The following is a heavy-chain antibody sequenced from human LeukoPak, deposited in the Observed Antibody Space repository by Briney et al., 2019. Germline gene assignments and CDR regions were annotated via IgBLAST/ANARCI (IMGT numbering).Heavy chain of an antibody. CDR1: GGSFSGYY. Sequence: SETLSLTCAVYGGSFSGYYWSWIRQPPGKGLEWIGEINHSGSTNYNPSLKSRVTISVDTSKNQFSLRLSSVTAADTAVYYCARGARSDYWGQGTLVTVSS. CDR2: INHSGST. V-gene: IGHV4-34*01. J-gene: IGHJ4*02. CDR3: ARGARSDY.